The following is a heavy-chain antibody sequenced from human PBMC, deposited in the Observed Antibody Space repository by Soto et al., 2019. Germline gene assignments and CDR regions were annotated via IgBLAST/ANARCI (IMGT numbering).Heavy chain of an antibody. J-gene: IGHJ6*02. CDR2: ISAYNGNT. CDR1: GYTFTSYG. D-gene: IGHD3-22*01. Sequence: ASVKVSCKASGYTFTSYGISWVRQAPGQGLEWMGWISAYNGNTNYAQKLQGRVTMTTDTSTSTAYMELRSLRSDDTAVYYCVRERYYYDSSGYDDYYYYGMDVWGQGTTVTVSS. V-gene: IGHV1-18*01. CDR3: VRERYYYDSSGYDDYYYYGMDV.